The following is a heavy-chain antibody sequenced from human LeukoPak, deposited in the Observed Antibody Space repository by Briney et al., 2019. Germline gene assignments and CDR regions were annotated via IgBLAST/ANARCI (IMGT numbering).Heavy chain of an antibody. CDR3: ARDSADSPRPYYYGMDV. Sequence: PSETLSLTCTVSGGSISSYYWNWIRQPAGKGLEWIGRIYTSGSTNYNPSLKSRVTMSVDTSKNQFSLKLSSVTAADTAVYYCARDSADSPRPYYYGMDVWGQGTTVTVSS. D-gene: IGHD2-21*01. CDR2: IYTSGST. V-gene: IGHV4-4*07. CDR1: GGSISSYY. J-gene: IGHJ6*02.